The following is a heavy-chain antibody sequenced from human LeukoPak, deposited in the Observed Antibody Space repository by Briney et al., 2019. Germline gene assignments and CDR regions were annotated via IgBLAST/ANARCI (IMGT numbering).Heavy chain of an antibody. CDR2: ISSSGSTI. CDR1: GLTFSDYY. Sequence: PGGSLRLSCAASGLTFSDYYMSWIRQAPGKGLEWVSYISSSGSTIYYADSVKGRFTISRDNAKNSLYLQMNSLRAEDTAVYYCASPIVDLWSENWFDPWGQGTLVTVSS. D-gene: IGHD3-3*01. CDR3: ASPIVDLWSENWFDP. V-gene: IGHV3-11*01. J-gene: IGHJ5*02.